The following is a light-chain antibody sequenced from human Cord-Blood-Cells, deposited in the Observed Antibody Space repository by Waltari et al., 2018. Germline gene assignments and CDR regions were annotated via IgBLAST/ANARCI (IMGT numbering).Light chain of an antibody. J-gene: IGLJ2*01. V-gene: IGLV1-44*01. Sequence: QSVLTQPPSASGTPGQRVTIPCSGSSSHIGSNTVNWYQQLPGTAPKLLIYSNNQRPSGVPDRFSGSKSGTSASLAISGLQSEDEADYYCAAWDDSLNDVVFGGGTKLTVL. CDR1: SSHIGSNT. CDR2: SNN. CDR3: AAWDDSLNDVV.